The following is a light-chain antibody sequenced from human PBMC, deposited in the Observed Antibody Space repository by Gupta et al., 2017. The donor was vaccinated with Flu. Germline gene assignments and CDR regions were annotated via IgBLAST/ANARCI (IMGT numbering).Light chain of an antibody. V-gene: IGKV2-28*01. CDR3: MQAQKTRCS. CDR1: QSLLHSNGYNY. J-gene: IGKJ2*04. Sequence: VVMILSPLSLLATSGVQAVIICRSSQSLLHSNGYNYLDWYLQKPGQSPQLLIYLGSSRASGVPDRFSGSGSGTDFTLNISRVEAEDFGVYYCMQAQKTRCSFGQGTKLEIK. CDR2: LGS.